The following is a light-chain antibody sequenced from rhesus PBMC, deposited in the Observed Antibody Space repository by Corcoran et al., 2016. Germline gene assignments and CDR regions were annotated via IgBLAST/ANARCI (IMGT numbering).Light chain of an antibody. CDR1: QSVSSN. CDR3: QQYNNWPLT. Sequence: ELVMTQSPATLSLSPGKRVTLSCRASQSVSSNVAWYQLKPEQAPRLLIYGSSMRTTGLPDRFSGSGSGTDFSLTISSLEPEDFAVYSCQQYNNWPLTFGPGTKLDIK. J-gene: IGKJ3*01. CDR2: GSS. V-gene: IGKV3S9*01.